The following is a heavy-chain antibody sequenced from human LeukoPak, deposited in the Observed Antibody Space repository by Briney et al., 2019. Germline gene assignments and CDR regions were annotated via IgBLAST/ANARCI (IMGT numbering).Heavy chain of an antibody. CDR2: ISGSGGST. CDR3: AKSRQLAFDY. J-gene: IGHJ4*02. D-gene: IGHD6-13*01. Sequence: PGGSLRLSCAASGFTFSSYAMSWVRQAPGKGLEWVSAISGSGGSTYYAGSVKGRFTISRDNSKNTLYLQMDSLRAEDTAVYYCAKSRQLAFDYWGQGTLVTVSS. V-gene: IGHV3-23*01. CDR1: GFTFSSYA.